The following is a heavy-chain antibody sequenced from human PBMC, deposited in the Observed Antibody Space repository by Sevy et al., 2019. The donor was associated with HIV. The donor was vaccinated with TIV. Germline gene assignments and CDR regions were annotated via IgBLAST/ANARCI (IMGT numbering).Heavy chain of an antibody. D-gene: IGHD3-10*01. CDR3: AKGDGDSQRAFDI. J-gene: IGHJ3*02. V-gene: IGHV3-23*01. CDR2: ISGSGGST. Sequence: GGSLRLSCAASGFTFSSYAMSWVRQAPGKGLEWVSAISGSGGSTYYADSVKGRFTISRDKSKNTLYLQMNSLRAEDTAVYYCAKGDGDSQRAFDIWGQGTMVTVSS. CDR1: GFTFSSYA.